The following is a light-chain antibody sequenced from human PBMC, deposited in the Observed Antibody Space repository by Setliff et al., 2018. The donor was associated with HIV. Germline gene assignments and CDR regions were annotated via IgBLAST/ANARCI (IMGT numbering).Light chain of an antibody. Sequence: SSELTQPPSVSVAPGKTARITCGGNNIGSKSVHWYQQKPGQAPVLVVYDDNDRPSGIPARFSGSNSGNTSTLTISRVEAGDEADYYCQVWDSSSDHHVFGTGTKVT. CDR3: QVWDSSSDHHV. V-gene: IGLV3-21*03. CDR2: DDN. CDR1: NIGSKS. J-gene: IGLJ1*01.